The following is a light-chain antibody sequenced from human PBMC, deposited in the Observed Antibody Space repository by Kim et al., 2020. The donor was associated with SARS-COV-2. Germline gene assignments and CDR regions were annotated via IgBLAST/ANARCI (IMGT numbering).Light chain of an antibody. CDR3: QAWDSSTKGV. Sequence: VSPGQTASITCSGDKLGDKYVCWYQQKPGQSPVLVIYKDTKRPSGIPERFSGSNSGNTATLTISGTQAMDEADYYCQAWDSSTKGVFGGGTQLTV. CDR1: KLGDKY. V-gene: IGLV3-1*01. CDR2: KDT. J-gene: IGLJ3*02.